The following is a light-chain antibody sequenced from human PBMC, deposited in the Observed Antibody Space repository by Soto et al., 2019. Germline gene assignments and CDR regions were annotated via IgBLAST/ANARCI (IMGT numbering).Light chain of an antibody. CDR2: DAS. CDR3: QQRSNWPPIT. CDR1: QSVSSY. V-gene: IGKV3-11*01. J-gene: IGKJ5*01. Sequence: EIVLTQSPATLSLSPGERATLSCRASQSVSSYLAWYQQKPGQAPRLLIYDASNRATGIPARFSGSGSGTGFTLTISSLEDEDFAVYYCQQRSNWPPITFGQGTRLEIK.